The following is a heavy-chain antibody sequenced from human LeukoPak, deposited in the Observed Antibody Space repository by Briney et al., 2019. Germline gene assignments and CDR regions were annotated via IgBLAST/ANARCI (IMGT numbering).Heavy chain of an antibody. CDR3: TTDLTYYYDSSVLGPSY. CDR1: GFTFSNAW. J-gene: IGHJ4*02. V-gene: IGHV3-15*01. D-gene: IGHD3-22*01. Sequence: PGGSLRLSCAASGFTFSNAWMSWVRQAPGKGLEWVGRIKSKTDGGTTDYAAPVKGRFTISRDDSKNTLYLQMNSLKTEDTAVYYCTTDLTYYYDSSVLGPSYWGQGTLVTVSS. CDR2: IKSKTDGGTT.